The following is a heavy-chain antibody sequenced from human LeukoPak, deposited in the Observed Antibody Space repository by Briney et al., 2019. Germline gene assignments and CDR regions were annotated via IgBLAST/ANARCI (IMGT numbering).Heavy chain of an antibody. V-gene: IGHV3-20*04. J-gene: IGHJ4*02. CDR1: GFTFSRFT. D-gene: IGHD3-10*01. CDR3: ARRDYYGSGSPDF. CDR2: INWNGDRT. Sequence: GGSLRLSCAASGFTFSRFTINWVRQAPGKGLEWVSGINWNGDRTGYADSVKGRFTISRDNAKKSLYLQMNSLRAEDTALYYCARRDYYGSGSPDFWGQGTLVTVSS.